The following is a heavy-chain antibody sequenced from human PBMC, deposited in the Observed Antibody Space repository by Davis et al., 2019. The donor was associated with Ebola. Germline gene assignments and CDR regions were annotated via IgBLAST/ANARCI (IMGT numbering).Heavy chain of an antibody. D-gene: IGHD3-3*01. CDR1: GYTFTSYG. Sequence: AASVKVSCKASGYTFTSYGISWVRQAPGQGLEWMGWISAYNGNTNYAQKLQGRVTMTTDTSTSTAYMELRSLRSDDTAVYYCARGRTIFGVVIIDPRYYYYGMDVWGQGTTVTVSS. CDR2: ISAYNGNT. J-gene: IGHJ6*02. V-gene: IGHV1-18*01. CDR3: ARGRTIFGVVIIDPRYYYYGMDV.